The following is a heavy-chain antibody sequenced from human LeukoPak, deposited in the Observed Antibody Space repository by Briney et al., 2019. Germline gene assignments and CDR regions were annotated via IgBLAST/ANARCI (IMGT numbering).Heavy chain of an antibody. Sequence: SETLSLTCTVSGSSISSGGYYWSWIRQHPGKGLEWIGYIYYSGSTYYNPSLKSRVTISVDTSKNQFSLKLSSVTAADTAMYYCARQAGQIFGVPPGFMDVWGKGTTVTVSS. D-gene: IGHD3-3*01. CDR1: GSSISSGGYY. V-gene: IGHV4-31*03. CDR2: IYYSGST. CDR3: ARQAGQIFGVPPGFMDV. J-gene: IGHJ6*03.